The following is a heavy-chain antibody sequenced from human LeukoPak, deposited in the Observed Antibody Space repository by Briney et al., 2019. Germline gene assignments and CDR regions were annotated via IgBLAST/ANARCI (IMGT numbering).Heavy chain of an antibody. Sequence: TGRSLTLSCAASGFTASSYAISWVRHAPRKGLEWVSAISGSGGSTYYADSVKGRFTISRDNTKNSLYLQMNSLRAEDTAVYYCAKGRVDGDYYFDYWGQGTLVTVSS. CDR1: GFTASSYA. V-gene: IGHV3-23*01. J-gene: IGHJ4*02. CDR3: AKGRVDGDYYFDY. CDR2: ISGSGGST. D-gene: IGHD4-17*01.